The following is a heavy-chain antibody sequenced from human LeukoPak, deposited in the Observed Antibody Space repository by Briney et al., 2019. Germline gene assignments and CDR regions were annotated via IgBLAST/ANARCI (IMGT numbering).Heavy chain of an antibody. V-gene: IGHV1-2*02. J-gene: IGHJ4*02. CDR2: INSNSGAT. Sequence: GASVKVSCKASGYTFTSYYMHWVRQAPGQGPEWMGWINSNSGATNYAQKFQGRVTMTRDTSISTVYMELSSLRSDDTAVYYCARGRDRGASTPFDYWGQGTLVTVSS. CDR1: GYTFTSYY. D-gene: IGHD1-26*01. CDR3: ARGRDRGASTPFDY.